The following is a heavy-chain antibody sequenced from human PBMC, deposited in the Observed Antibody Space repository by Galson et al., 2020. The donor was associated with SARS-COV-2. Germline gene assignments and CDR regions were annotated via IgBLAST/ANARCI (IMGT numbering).Heavy chain of an antibody. CDR1: DGPMSSYY. D-gene: IGHD4-17*01. V-gene: IGHV4-59*01. CDR2: ISYSGSA. CDR3: ARDPAPLYGDIYCYGMDC. J-gene: IGHJ6*02. Sequence: ETSETLSLTCSVSDGPMSSYYWSWIRQPPGKGLEWIGYISYSGSANYNPSLRSRVTISVDLSKNQFSLKVTSVTAADTAVYYCARDPAPLYGDIYCYGMDCWGRGTTVTVSS.